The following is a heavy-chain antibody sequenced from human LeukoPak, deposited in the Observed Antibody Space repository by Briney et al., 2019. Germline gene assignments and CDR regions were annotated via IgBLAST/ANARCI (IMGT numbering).Heavy chain of an antibody. CDR2: INHSGST. V-gene: IGHV4-34*01. J-gene: IGHJ6*02. D-gene: IGHD2-2*01. CDR1: GGSFSGYY. Sequence: SETLSLTRAVYGGSFSGYYWSWIRQPPGKGLEWIGEINHSGSTNYNPSLKSRVTISVDTFKNQFSLKLSSVTAADTAVYYCARNRYQLLRYYYYYYGMDVWGQGTTVTVSS. CDR3: ARNRYQLLRYYYYYYGMDV.